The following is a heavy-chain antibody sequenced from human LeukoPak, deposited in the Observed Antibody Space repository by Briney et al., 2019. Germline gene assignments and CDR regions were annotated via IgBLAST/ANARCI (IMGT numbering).Heavy chain of an antibody. CDR2: ISGSAGTT. CDR3: AKSSGFGAARYYFDY. Sequence: GGSLRLSCAASGFTFSNYALNWVRQAPGKGLEWVSVISGSAGTTYYADSVKGWFTISRDNSKNTLYLQMNSLRAEDTAVYYCAKSSGFGAARYYFDYWGQGTLVTVSS. CDR1: GFTFSNYA. J-gene: IGHJ4*02. D-gene: IGHD3-16*01. V-gene: IGHV3-23*01.